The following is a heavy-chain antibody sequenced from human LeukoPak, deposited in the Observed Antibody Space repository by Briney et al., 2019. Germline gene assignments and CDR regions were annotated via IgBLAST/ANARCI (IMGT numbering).Heavy chain of an antibody. Sequence: GGSLRLSCAASGFTFSSYAMSWVRQAPGKGLEWVSAISGSGGSTYYADSVKGRFTISRDNSKNTLYLQLNSLRAEDTAVYYCARVYYGSGSLHYYYYYMDVWGKGTTVTISS. CDR1: GFTFSSYA. CDR2: ISGSGGST. CDR3: ARVYYGSGSLHYYYYYMDV. D-gene: IGHD3-10*01. V-gene: IGHV3-23*01. J-gene: IGHJ6*03.